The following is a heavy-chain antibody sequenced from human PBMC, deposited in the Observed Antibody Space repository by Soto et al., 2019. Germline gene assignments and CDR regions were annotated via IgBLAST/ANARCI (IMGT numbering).Heavy chain of an antibody. V-gene: IGHV4-61*01. Sequence: QVQLQESGPGLVKPSETLSLTCTVSGGSVSSATYYWSWIRQPPGKGLEWIAYIYYSGSTNYNPSLKSRVTISVDPAKSQFSLKLSSVTAADTAVYDWARVPYCSGGSCYPRWFDPWGQGTLVTVSS. D-gene: IGHD2-15*01. CDR1: GGSVSSATYY. CDR2: IYYSGST. CDR3: ARVPYCSGGSCYPRWFDP. J-gene: IGHJ5*02.